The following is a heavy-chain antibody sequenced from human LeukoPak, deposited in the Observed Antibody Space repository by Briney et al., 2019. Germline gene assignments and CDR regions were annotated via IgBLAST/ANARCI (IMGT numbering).Heavy chain of an antibody. Sequence: GASVKVSCKASGYTLSTYAISWVRQAPGQGPKWVVWISAYTGNTRYTQNLQGRVIMTTDTSANTAYMEVRSLRSDDTAMYYCARDLGDDISGVGYFDYWGHGTLVTVSS. CDR3: ARDLGDDISGVGYFDY. CDR2: ISAYTGNT. D-gene: IGHD3-22*01. V-gene: IGHV1-18*01. CDR1: GYTLSTYA. J-gene: IGHJ4*01.